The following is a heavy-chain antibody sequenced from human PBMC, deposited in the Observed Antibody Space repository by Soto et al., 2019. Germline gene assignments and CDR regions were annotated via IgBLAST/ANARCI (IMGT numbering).Heavy chain of an antibody. CDR2: INHSGST. CDR3: ARDHIAAAGLDY. Sequence: QVQLQQWGAGLLKPSETLSLTCAVYGGSFSGYYWSWIRQPPGKGLEWIGEINHSGSTNYNPSLKSRVTTSVDTSKYQFSLKLSSVTAADTAVYYCARDHIAAAGLDYWGQGTLVTVSS. D-gene: IGHD6-13*01. J-gene: IGHJ4*02. V-gene: IGHV4-34*01. CDR1: GGSFSGYY.